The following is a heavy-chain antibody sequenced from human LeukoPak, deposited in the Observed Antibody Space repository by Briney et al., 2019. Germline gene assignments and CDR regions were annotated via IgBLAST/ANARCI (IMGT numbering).Heavy chain of an antibody. CDR1: GFTFSTYA. CDR2: ISSDGDT. CDR3: AKGVGGYYFDY. J-gene: IGHJ4*02. Sequence: GWALRLSCAASGFTFSTYAMSWVRQAPGKGLEWISIISSDGDTYYADSVKGRFTISRDNSKNTLDLQMSSLRAEDTAVYYCAKGVGGYYFDYWGQGTLVTVSS. D-gene: IGHD2-15*01. V-gene: IGHV3-23*01.